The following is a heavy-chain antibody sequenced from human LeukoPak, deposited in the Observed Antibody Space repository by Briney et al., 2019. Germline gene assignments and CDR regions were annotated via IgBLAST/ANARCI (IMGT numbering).Heavy chain of an antibody. CDR2: IYYSGST. D-gene: IGHD5-18*01. CDR1: GGSISSSSYY. V-gene: IGHV4-39*01. CDR3: ARTNVDTAMVTGYYYYYMDV. Sequence: SETLSLTCTVSGGSISSSSYYWGWIRQPPGKGLEWIGSIYYSGSTYYNPSLKSRVTISVDTSKNQFSLKLSSVTAADTAVYYCARTNVDTAMVTGYYYYYMDVWGKGTTVIVSS. J-gene: IGHJ6*03.